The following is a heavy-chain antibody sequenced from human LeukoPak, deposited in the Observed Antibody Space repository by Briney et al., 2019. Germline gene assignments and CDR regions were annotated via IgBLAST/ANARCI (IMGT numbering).Heavy chain of an antibody. Sequence: GGSLTLSCAASGFTFSSYAMSWVRQAPGKGLEWVSAINGSGGSTYYADSVKGRFTISRDNSKNTLYLQMNSLRAEDTAVYYCAKINAPRVGFDYWGQGTLVTVSS. CDR3: AKINAPRVGFDY. V-gene: IGHV3-23*01. D-gene: IGHD1-26*01. CDR1: GFTFSSYA. J-gene: IGHJ4*02. CDR2: INGSGGST.